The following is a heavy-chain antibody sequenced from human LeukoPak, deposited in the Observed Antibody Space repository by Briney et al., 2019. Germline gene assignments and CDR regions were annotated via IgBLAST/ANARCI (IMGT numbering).Heavy chain of an antibody. CDR3: AKGAPYGSGSYPDY. J-gene: IGHJ4*02. D-gene: IGHD3-10*01. CDR2: ISYDGSNK. CDR1: GFTFSSYG. V-gene: IGHV3-30*18. Sequence: PGRPLRLSCAASGFTFSSYGMHWVRQAPGKGLEWVAVISYDGSNKYYADSVKGRFTISRDNSKNTLYLQMNSLRAEDTAVYYCAKGAPYGSGSYPDYWGQGTLVTVSA.